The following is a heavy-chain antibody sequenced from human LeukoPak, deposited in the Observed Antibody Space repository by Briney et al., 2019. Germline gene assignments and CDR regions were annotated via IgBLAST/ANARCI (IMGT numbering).Heavy chain of an antibody. V-gene: IGHV4-4*07. CDR1: GDSITNYY. J-gene: IGHJ4*02. D-gene: IGHD6-25*01. CDR2: IHTSGTT. CDR3: ARLGDSSASGIDY. Sequence: PSEALSLTCTVSGDSITNYYWNWIRQPAGKGLEWIGRIHTSGTTNHNPSLKSRVTMSVDTTMNQFSLKQSSVTAADTAVYYCARLGDSSASGIDYWGQGTLVTVSS.